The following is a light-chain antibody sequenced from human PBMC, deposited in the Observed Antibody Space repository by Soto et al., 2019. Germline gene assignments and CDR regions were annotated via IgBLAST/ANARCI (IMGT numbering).Light chain of an antibody. CDR1: QTVSSNN. V-gene: IGKV3-20*01. CDR3: QHYGNSVWT. CDR2: GAS. Sequence: ENVLTQSPDTLSLSPGEGATLSCRASQTVSSNNLAWYQHRPGQAPKLIIHGASYTAPGIPDRFSGSGSGADFTLTISRLEPEDVAVYFCQHYGNSVWTFGQGTKVEIK. J-gene: IGKJ1*01.